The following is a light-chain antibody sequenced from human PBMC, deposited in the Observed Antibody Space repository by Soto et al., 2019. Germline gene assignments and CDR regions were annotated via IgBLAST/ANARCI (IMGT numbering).Light chain of an antibody. CDR3: QHRANWPPSVT. J-gene: IGKJ4*01. CDR2: DVS. V-gene: IGKV3-11*01. CDR1: QSVDNF. Sequence: EVVLTQSPATLSLSPRAGATLSCRASQSVDNFLAWYQQKPGQAPRLLIYDVSNRATGIPARFGGSGSGTDFTLTIRKLEPEDFAVYYCQHRANWPPSVTFGGGTRV.